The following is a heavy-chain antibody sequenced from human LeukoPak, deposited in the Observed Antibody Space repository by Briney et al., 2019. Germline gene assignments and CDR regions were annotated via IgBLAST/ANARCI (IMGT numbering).Heavy chain of an antibody. Sequence: PGGSLRLSCAASGFTFSHYWMTWVRQAPGKGLEWVAQINQDGSEEYYMDSVKARFTISRDNAKNSVFLQMNSLRAEDTAVYYCARAEEDVDTAMVTSYYYGMDVWGQGTTVTVSS. CDR2: INQDGSEE. J-gene: IGHJ6*02. CDR1: GFTFSHYW. D-gene: IGHD5-18*01. CDR3: ARAEEDVDTAMVTSYYYGMDV. V-gene: IGHV3-7*01.